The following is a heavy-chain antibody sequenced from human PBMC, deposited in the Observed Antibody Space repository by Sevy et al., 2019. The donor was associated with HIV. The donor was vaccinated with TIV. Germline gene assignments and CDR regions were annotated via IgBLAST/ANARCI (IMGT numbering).Heavy chain of an antibody. J-gene: IGHJ4*02. Sequence: GGSLRLSCAASGFTVSSNYMSWVRQAPGKGLEWVSVIYSGGSTYYADSVKGRFTISIDNSKNTLYLQMNSLRADDTAVYYCSSDGSGLGYFFDYWGQGTLVTVSS. CDR1: GFTVSSNY. D-gene: IGHD3-22*01. CDR2: IYSGGST. V-gene: IGHV3-66*01. CDR3: SSDGSGLGYFFDY.